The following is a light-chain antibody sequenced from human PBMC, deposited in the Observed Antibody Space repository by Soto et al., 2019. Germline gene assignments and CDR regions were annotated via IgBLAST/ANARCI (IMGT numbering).Light chain of an antibody. J-gene: IGKJ1*01. V-gene: IGKV3-20*01. CDR3: QHYGYSSWT. CDR1: RSVSDSF. CDR2: GTS. Sequence: EIVLTQSPGTLSLSPGERATLSCRADRSVSDSFLTWFQQKPGQAPRLLIFGTSNRAPGIPDRFSGSGSGTFFPLISSMVDPDDVVLYWWQHYGYSSWTFGQWTKVEIK.